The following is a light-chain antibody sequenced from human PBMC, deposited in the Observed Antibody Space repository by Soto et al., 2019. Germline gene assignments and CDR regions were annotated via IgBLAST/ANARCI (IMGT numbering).Light chain of an antibody. CDR2: KAS. Sequence: DIQMTQAPSTLSASVGDRVTITCRASQSISSWLAWYQQKPGKDPKLLIYKASSLQSGVPSRFSGSGSGTEFTLTISSLQPDDVATYYCQQSFTFGPVTKVDIK. V-gene: IGKV1-5*03. CDR1: QSISSW. J-gene: IGKJ3*01. CDR3: QQSFT.